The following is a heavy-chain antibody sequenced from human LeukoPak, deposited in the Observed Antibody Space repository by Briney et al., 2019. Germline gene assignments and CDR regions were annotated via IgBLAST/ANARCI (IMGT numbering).Heavy chain of an antibody. V-gene: IGHV3-21*01. CDR3: ARVSSIAARWGQFDY. CDR1: GFTFSSYS. D-gene: IGHD6-6*01. J-gene: IGHJ4*02. CDR2: ISSSSSYI. Sequence: SGGSLRLSCAASGFTFSSYSMNWVRQAPGKGLEWVSSISSSSSYIYYADSVKGRFTISRDNAKNSLYLQMNSLRAEDTAVYYCARVSSIAARWGQFDYWGQGTLVTVSS.